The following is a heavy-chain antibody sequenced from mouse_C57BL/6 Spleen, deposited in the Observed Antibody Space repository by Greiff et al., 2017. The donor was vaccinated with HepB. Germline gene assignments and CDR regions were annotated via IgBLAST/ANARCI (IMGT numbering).Heavy chain of an antibody. Sequence: QVTLKESGPGILQSSQTLSLTCSFSGFSLSTSGMGVSWIRQPSGKGLEWLAHIYWDDDKRYNPSLKSRLTISKDTSRNQVFLKITSVDTADTATYYCARPITTVVEGFAYWGQGTLVTVSA. J-gene: IGHJ3*01. CDR1: GFSLSTSGMG. CDR2: IYWDDDK. V-gene: IGHV8-12*01. D-gene: IGHD1-1*01. CDR3: ARPITTVVEGFAY.